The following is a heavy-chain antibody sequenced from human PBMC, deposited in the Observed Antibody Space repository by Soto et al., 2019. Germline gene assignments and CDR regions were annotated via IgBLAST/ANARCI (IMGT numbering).Heavy chain of an antibody. CDR3: ARQTGLGAANY. CDR2: INTDGTTL. D-gene: IGHD1-26*01. V-gene: IGHV3-74*01. CDR1: GFTFSNFW. J-gene: IGHJ4*01. Sequence: GGSLRLSCAGSGFTFSNFWFHWVRQAPGKGLVWVSRINTDGTTLSYADSVKGRFTISRDNAKSTVYLQMHTLGVEDTGVYYCARQTGLGAANYWGQGILVTVSS.